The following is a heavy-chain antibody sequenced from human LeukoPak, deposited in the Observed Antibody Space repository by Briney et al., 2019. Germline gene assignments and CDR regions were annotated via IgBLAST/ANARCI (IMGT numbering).Heavy chain of an antibody. Sequence: GGSLRLSCAASGFTFRNYWMSWVRQAPGTGLEWVANIKQDGSDRNYVASVRGRFTISRDNAKNSLYLQMNSLRAEDTAVYYCARFDYSGVYFDYWGQGTLVTVSS. J-gene: IGHJ4*02. D-gene: IGHD2-21*01. CDR3: ARFDYSGVYFDY. CDR2: IKQDGSDR. V-gene: IGHV3-7*03. CDR1: GFTFRNYW.